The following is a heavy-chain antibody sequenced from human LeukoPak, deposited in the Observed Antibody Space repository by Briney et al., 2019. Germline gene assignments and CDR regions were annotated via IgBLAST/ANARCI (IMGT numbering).Heavy chain of an antibody. J-gene: IGHJ4*02. CDR3: AKDNYVWGSRDYFDY. CDR2: ISGSGGNT. CDR1: GFTFSSYG. D-gene: IGHD3-16*01. Sequence: GGSLRLSCAASGFTFSSYGMSWVRQAPGKGLDWVSGISGSGGNTYYADSVKGRFTISRDNSKNTLYLQMNSLRAEDTAIYYCAKDNYVWGSRDYFDYWGQGTLVTVSS. V-gene: IGHV3-23*01.